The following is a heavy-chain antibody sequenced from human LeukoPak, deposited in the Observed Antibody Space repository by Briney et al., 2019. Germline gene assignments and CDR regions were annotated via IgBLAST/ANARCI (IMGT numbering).Heavy chain of an antibody. CDR2: INPNSGGT. CDR1: GYTFTGYY. V-gene: IGHV1-2*02. J-gene: IGHJ4*02. Sequence: ASVKVSCKASGYTFTGYYMHWVRQAPGQGLEWMGWINPNSGGTNYAQKFQGRVTMTRYTSISTAYMELSRLRSDDTAVYYCAREWDLGGNAQIDYWGQGTLVTVSS. D-gene: IGHD4-23*01. CDR3: AREWDLGGNAQIDY.